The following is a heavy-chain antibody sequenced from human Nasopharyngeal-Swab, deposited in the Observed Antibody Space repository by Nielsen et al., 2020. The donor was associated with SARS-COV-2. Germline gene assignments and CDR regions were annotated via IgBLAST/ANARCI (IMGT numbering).Heavy chain of an antibody. CDR1: GFTFSSYS. V-gene: IGHV3-21*01. Sequence: GESLKISCAASGFTFSSYSMNWVRQAPGKGLEWVSSISNTNTYIYYADSVKGRFTISRDNAKNSLYLQMNSLRAEDTAVYYCARASRGWSWGQGTLVTVSS. J-gene: IGHJ5*02. CDR2: ISNTNTYI. CDR3: ARASRGWS. D-gene: IGHD6-19*01.